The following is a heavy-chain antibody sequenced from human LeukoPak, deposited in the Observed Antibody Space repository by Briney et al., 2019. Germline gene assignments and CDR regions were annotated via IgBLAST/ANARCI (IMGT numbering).Heavy chain of an antibody. D-gene: IGHD4-17*01. CDR3: AREGYGDYTIDY. J-gene: IGHJ4*02. Sequence: SQTLSLTCTVSGGSISSGDYYWSWIRQPPGKGLEWIGYIYYSGSTYYNPSLKSRVTISVGTSKNQFSLKLSSVTAADTAVYYCAREGYGDYTIDYWGQGTLVTVSS. CDR1: GGSISSGDYY. V-gene: IGHV4-30-4*01. CDR2: IYYSGST.